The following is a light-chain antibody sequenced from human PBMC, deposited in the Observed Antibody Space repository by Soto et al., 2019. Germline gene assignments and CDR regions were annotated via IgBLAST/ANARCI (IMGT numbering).Light chain of an antibody. Sequence: IQLTQSPSSLSSSLGDRVTITCRASQGISSYLAWYQQKPGKAPKLLIYAASTLQSGVPSRFSGSGSGTDFTLTISSLKNEDFATYYCQQLNSYSITFGQGTRLEIK. CDR2: AAS. J-gene: IGKJ5*01. V-gene: IGKV1-9*01. CDR1: QGISSY. CDR3: QQLNSYSIT.